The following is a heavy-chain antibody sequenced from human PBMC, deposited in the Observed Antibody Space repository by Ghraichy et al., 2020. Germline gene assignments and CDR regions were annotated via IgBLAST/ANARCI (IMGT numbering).Heavy chain of an antibody. J-gene: IGHJ4*02. CDR1: GFTFSSYW. CDR2: IKQDGSEK. CDR3: AKIWFGELKYFDY. D-gene: IGHD3-10*01. Sequence: GGSLRLSCAASGFTFSSYWMSWVRQAPGKGLEWVANIKQDGSEKYYVDSVKGRFTISRDNAKNSLYLQMNSLRAEDTAVYYCAKIWFGELKYFDYWGQGTLVTVSS. V-gene: IGHV3-7*01.